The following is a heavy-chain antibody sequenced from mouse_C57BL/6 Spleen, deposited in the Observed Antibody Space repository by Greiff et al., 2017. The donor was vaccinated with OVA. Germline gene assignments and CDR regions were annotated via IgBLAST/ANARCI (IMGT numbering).Heavy chain of an antibody. J-gene: IGHJ3*01. V-gene: IGHV7-3*01. CDR3: ARYDYDGFAY. CDR1: GFTFTDYY. Sequence: EVMLVESGGGLVQPGGSLSLSCAASGFTFTDYYMSWVRQPPGKALEWLGFIRNKANGYTKEYSASVKGRFTISRDNSQSILYLQMNALRAEDSATYYCARYDYDGFAYWGQGTLVTVSA. D-gene: IGHD2-4*01. CDR2: IRNKANGYTK.